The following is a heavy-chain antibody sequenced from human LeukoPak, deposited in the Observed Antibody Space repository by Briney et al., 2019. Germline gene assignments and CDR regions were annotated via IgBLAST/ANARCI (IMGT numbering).Heavy chain of an antibody. D-gene: IGHD6-19*01. CDR1: GFTFSSYA. CDR2: ISGSGGST. CDR3: AKVLSSGWFIDYFDY. V-gene: IGHV3-23*01. J-gene: IGHJ4*02. Sequence: PGGSLRLTCAASGFTFSSYAMSWVRQAPGKGLEWVSAISGSGGSTYYADSVKGRLTISRDNSKNTLYLQINSLRAEDTAVYYCAKVLSSGWFIDYFDYWGQGTLVTVSS.